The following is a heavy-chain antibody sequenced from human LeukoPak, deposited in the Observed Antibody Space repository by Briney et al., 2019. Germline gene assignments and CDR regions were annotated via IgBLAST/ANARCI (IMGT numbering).Heavy chain of an antibody. CDR1: GYTFTSYG. CDR3: ARESTDSGSDDAFDI. D-gene: IGHD1-26*01. Sequence: ASVKVSYKASGYTFTSYGISWVRQAPGQGLEWMGWISAYNGNTNYAQKLQGRVTMTTDTSTSTAYMELRSLRSDDTAVYYCARESTDSGSDDAFDIWGQGTMVTVSS. CDR2: ISAYNGNT. J-gene: IGHJ3*02. V-gene: IGHV1-18*01.